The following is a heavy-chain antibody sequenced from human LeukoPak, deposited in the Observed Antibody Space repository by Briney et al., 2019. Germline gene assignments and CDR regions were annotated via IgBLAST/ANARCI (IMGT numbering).Heavy chain of an antibody. CDR2: IHHSGST. D-gene: IGHD5-18*01. V-gene: IGHV4-59*12. Sequence: SETLSLTCTVSGGSISPYYWSWIRQPPGKGLEWIGYIHHSGSTNYNPSLKSRVSMSVDTSKNQFSLKLSSVTAADTAVYYCARGRWVQPIDYWGQGTLVTVSS. CDR3: ARGRWVQPIDY. J-gene: IGHJ4*02. CDR1: GGSISPYY.